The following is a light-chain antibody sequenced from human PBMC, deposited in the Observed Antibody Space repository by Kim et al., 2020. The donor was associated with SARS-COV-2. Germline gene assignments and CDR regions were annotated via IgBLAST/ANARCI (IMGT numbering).Light chain of an antibody. J-gene: IGKJ4*01. Sequence: IQLTQSPSSLSASVGDTVTITCRASQGINSNLAWYQQRPGKAPNLLIYSAFTLHSGVPSRFSGSGSGTDFTLTITSLQPEDFATYHCQQNHSFPLTFGGGTKLEI. CDR2: SAF. CDR3: QQNHSFPLT. CDR1: QGINSN. V-gene: IGKV1-9*01.